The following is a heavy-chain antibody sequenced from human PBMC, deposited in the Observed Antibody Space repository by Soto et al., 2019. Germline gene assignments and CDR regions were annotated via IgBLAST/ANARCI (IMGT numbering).Heavy chain of an antibody. CDR3: ARAPRKVVVVTAHDYYYGMDV. V-gene: IGHV3-48*02. D-gene: IGHD2-21*02. Sequence: EVQLVESGGGLVQPGGSLRLSCAASGFTFSSYSMNWVRQAPGKGLELVSYISNSSSTIYDADSVTGRFTISRDNTKNSLYLQINSLRDEDTDVYYCARAPRKVVVVTAHDYYYGMDVWRKGTTVIVSS. CDR1: GFTFSSYS. CDR2: ISNSSSTI. J-gene: IGHJ6*04.